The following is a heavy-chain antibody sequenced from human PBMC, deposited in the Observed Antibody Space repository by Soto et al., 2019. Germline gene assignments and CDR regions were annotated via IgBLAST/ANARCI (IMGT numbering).Heavy chain of an antibody. CDR1: GFTVSSNY. D-gene: IGHD6-19*01. V-gene: IGHV3-66*01. CDR3: ARGAVARYDN. J-gene: IGHJ4*02. CDR2: IYSGGST. Sequence: GSLRLSCAASGFTVSSNYMTWVRQAPGKGLDWVSVIYSGGSTFYADSVKGRFTISRDNSKNTLHLQMNSLRAEDTAVYYCARGAVARYDNWGQGTLVTVSS.